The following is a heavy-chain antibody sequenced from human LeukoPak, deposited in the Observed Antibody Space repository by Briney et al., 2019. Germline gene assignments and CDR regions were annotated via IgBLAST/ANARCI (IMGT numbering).Heavy chain of an antibody. Sequence: PSETLSLTCTVSGGSIISSAYYWSWIRQPPGKGLEWIGYIYYSGSTYYNPSLKSRVTISVDTSKNQFSLKLSSVTAADTAVYYCARAAPITMVRGVYFDYWGQGTPVTVSS. V-gene: IGHV4-30-4*08. D-gene: IGHD3-10*01. CDR3: ARAAPITMVRGVYFDY. J-gene: IGHJ4*02. CDR1: GGSIISSAYY. CDR2: IYYSGST.